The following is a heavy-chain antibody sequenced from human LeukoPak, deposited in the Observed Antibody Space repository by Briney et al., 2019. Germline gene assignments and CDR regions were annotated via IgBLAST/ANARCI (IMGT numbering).Heavy chain of an antibody. D-gene: IGHD6-6*01. V-gene: IGHV1-2*02. CDR3: ARVRVAPARQFDP. CDR2: INPNSGGT. CDR1: GYTFTGYY. Sequence: ASVKVSCKASGYTFTGYYMHWVRQAPGQGLEWMGWINPNSGGTNYAQKFQGRVTMNRDTSISTAYMELSRLRSDDTAVYYCARVRVAPARQFDPWGQGTLVTVSS. J-gene: IGHJ5*02.